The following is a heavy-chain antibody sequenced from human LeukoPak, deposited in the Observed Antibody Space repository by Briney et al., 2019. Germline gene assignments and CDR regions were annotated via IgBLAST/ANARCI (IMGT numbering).Heavy chain of an antibody. V-gene: IGHV4-61*02. CDR2: IYTSGST. D-gene: IGHD6-13*01. CDR1: GGSISSGSYY. Sequence: SETLSLTCTVSGGSISSGSYYWSWIRQPAGKGLEWIGRIYTSGSTNYNPSLKSRVTISVDTSKNQFSLKLSSVTAADTAVYYCARGQQLPRRSFDYWGQGTLVTVSS. CDR3: ARGQQLPRRSFDY. J-gene: IGHJ4*02.